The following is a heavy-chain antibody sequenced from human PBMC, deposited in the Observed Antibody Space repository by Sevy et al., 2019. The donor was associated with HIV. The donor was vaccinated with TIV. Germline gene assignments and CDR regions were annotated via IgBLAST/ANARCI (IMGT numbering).Heavy chain of an antibody. V-gene: IGHV3-30*18. D-gene: IGHD3-22*01. CDR2: ISYDGSNK. J-gene: IGHJ4*02. Sequence: GGSLRLSCAASGFTFSSYGMHWVRQAPGKGLEWVAVISYDGSNKYYADSVKGRFTISRDNSKTTLYLQMNSLRAEETAVYYCAKDLPYYYDSSGFGPFDYWGQGTLVTVSS. CDR1: GFTFSSYG. CDR3: AKDLPYYYDSSGFGPFDY.